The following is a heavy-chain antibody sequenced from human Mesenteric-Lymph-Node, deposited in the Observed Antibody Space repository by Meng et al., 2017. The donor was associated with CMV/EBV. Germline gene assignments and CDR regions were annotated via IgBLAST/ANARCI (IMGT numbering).Heavy chain of an antibody. Sequence: ASVKVSCKASGYTFTSYDINWVRQAPGQGLEWMGRIKPNSGKTDYEQKLQGRVTITRDTAISTAYMDLSSLRSDDTAVYFYARGLDYYDFWGQGTLVTVSS. CDR2: IKPNSGKT. CDR3: ARGLDYYDF. V-gene: IGHV1-8*01. CDR1: GYTFTSYD. J-gene: IGHJ4*02.